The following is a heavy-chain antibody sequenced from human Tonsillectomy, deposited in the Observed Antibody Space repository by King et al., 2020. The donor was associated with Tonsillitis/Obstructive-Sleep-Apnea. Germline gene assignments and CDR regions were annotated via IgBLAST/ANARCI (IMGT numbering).Heavy chain of an antibody. CDR2: INAGDGNT. CDR1: GYTFDNYA. CDR3: ARGGAHVIVKYYYYMDV. V-gene: IGHV1-3*01. D-gene: IGHD3-22*01. Sequence: QLVQSGAEVKKPGASVKVSCKASGYTFDNYAMHWVRRAPGQRLEWMGWINAGDGNTKYSQKFQGRVTITRDTSASTAYMELNSLRSEDTAVYYCARGGAHVIVKYYYYMDVWGRGTTVTVSS. J-gene: IGHJ6*03.